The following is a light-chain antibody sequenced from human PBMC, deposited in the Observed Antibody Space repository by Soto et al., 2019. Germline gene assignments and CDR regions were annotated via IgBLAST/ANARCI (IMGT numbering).Light chain of an antibody. CDR2: WAP. J-gene: IGKJ2*01. CDR3: QQHYNTPLT. CDR1: QSVLYSLNNKNY. V-gene: IGKV4-1*01. Sequence: DIVLTQSPDSLAVSLGERATINCKSSQSVLYSLNNKNYLGWYQQKPGQPPKLIIYWAPTRVSGVPDRFSGRGSGAAFTRTISSQQAEDMAVYYCQQHYNTPLTLGQGTKLEIQ.